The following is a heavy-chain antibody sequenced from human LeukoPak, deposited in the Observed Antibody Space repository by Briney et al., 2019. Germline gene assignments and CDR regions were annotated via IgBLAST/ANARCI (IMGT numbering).Heavy chain of an antibody. CDR2: IDRSGATT. CDR3: GLSSMNPSYYYGIDV. J-gene: IGHJ6*02. CDR1: GFIFSDYY. V-gene: IGHV3-11*01. D-gene: IGHD6-19*01. Sequence: GGSLRLSCAASGFIFSDYYMTWIRQAPGKGLDWVSYIDRSGATTFYADSVKGRFTMCRDNARNSLHLQMNDLRPEDSAVYYCGLSSMNPSYYYGIDVWGQGTTVRVSS.